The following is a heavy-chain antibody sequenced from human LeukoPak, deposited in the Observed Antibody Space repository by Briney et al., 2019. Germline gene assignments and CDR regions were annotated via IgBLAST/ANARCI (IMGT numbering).Heavy chain of an antibody. CDR3: ARLYCSVTSCYRPYNWFDP. J-gene: IGHJ5*02. CDR2: ISAYNGNT. V-gene: IGHV1-18*01. CDR1: GYTFTSYG. D-gene: IGHD2-2*01. Sequence: ASVKVSCKASGYTFTSYGVSSVRQAPGQGLEWMGWISAYNGNTNYAQKLQGGVTMTRGTSTNTAYMELRSLRSDDTAVYYCARLYCSVTSCYRPYNWFDPWGQGTLVTVSS.